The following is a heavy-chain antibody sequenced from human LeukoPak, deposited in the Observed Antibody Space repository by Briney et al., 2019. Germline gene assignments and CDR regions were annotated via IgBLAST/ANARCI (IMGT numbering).Heavy chain of an antibody. Sequence: SETLSLTCTVSGGSISSYYWSWIRQPPGKGLEWIGYIYYSGSTNYNPSLKSRITISVDTSKNQFSLKLSSVTAADTAVYYCARDSDRIQLWSTEDYYMDVWGKGTTVTVSS. D-gene: IGHD5-18*01. CDR2: IYYSGST. J-gene: IGHJ6*03. CDR3: ARDSDRIQLWSTEDYYMDV. V-gene: IGHV4-59*12. CDR1: GGSISSYY.